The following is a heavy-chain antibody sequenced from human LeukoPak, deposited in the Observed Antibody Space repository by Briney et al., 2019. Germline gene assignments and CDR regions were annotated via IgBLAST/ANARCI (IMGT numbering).Heavy chain of an antibody. Sequence: GGSLRLSCAASGFTFSSYWMHWVRRAPGKGLVWVSRINSDGSSTSYADFVEGRFTISRDNAKNTLYLQMNSLRDEDTAVYYCARGGPRWNDAFDIWGQGTMVTVSS. J-gene: IGHJ3*02. V-gene: IGHV3-74*01. CDR1: GFTFSSYW. CDR3: ARGGPRWNDAFDI. D-gene: IGHD1-1*01. CDR2: INSDGSST.